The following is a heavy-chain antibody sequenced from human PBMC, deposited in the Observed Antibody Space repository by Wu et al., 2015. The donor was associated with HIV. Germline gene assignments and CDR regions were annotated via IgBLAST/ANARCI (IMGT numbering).Heavy chain of an antibody. J-gene: IGHJ4*02. CDR2: IIPISGTT. D-gene: IGHD1-26*01. Sequence: QVQLVQSGAEVKKPGSSVKISCKASGGTFSSYAFSWVRQAPGQGLEWIGRIIPISGTTNYAQKFQGRVTITADESTRTAYMKLSSLTSEDTAVYYCARDRTWDEDFWGQGTKVTVSS. CDR1: GGTFSSYA. CDR3: ARDRTWDEDF. V-gene: IGHV1-69*13.